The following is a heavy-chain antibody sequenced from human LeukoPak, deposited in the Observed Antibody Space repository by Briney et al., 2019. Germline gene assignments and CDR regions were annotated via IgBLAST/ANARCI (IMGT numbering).Heavy chain of an antibody. Sequence: SETLSLTCAVYGGSFSGYYWSWIRQPPGKGLEWIGEINHSGSTNYNPSLKSRVTISVDTSKNQFSLKLSSATAADTAVYYCAREGPESAGNYWGQGTLVTVSS. CDR3: AREGPESAGNY. J-gene: IGHJ4*02. D-gene: IGHD1-1*01. V-gene: IGHV4-34*01. CDR1: GGSFSGYY. CDR2: INHSGST.